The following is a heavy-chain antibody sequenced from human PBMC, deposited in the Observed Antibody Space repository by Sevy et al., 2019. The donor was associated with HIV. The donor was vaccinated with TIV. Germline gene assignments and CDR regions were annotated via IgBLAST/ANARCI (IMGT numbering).Heavy chain of an antibody. CDR3: ARESADYGDYPDAFDI. CDR2: ISSSSSTI. CDR1: GFTFSSYS. V-gene: IGHV3-48*01. Sequence: GGSLRLSCAASGFTFSSYSMNWVRQAPGKGLEWVSYISSSSSTIYYADSVKGRFTISRDNAKNSLYLQMNSLRAEDTAVYYCARESADYGDYPDAFDIWGQGTMVTVSS. J-gene: IGHJ3*02. D-gene: IGHD4-17*01.